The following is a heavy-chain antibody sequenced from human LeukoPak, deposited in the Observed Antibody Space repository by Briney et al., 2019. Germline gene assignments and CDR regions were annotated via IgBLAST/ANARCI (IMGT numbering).Heavy chain of an antibody. D-gene: IGHD2-8*02. CDR1: ADSVSSNSAA. CDR2: TYYRSKWYN. CDR3: ARVLTDNWYFDL. Sequence: SQTLSLTCTISADSVSSNSAAWNWIRQSPSRGLEWLGRTYYRSKWYNDYAVSVKSRITINPDTSKNQFSLQLNSVTPEDTAVYYCARVLTDNWYFDLWGRGTLVTVSS. V-gene: IGHV6-1*01. J-gene: IGHJ2*01.